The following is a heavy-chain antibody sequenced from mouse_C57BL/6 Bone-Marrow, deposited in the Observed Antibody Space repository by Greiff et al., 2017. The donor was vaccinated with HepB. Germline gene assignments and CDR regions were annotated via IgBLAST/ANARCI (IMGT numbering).Heavy chain of an antibody. CDR1: GFTFSSYA. CDR3: ARDSNEDY. Sequence: EVQGVESGGGLVKPGGSLKPSCAASGFTFSSYAMSWVRQTPEKRLEWVATISDGGSYTYYPDNVKGRFTISRDNAKNNLYLQMSHLKSEDTAMYYCARDSNEDYWGQGTTLTVSS. J-gene: IGHJ2*01. V-gene: IGHV5-4*01. D-gene: IGHD2-5*01. CDR2: ISDGGSYT.